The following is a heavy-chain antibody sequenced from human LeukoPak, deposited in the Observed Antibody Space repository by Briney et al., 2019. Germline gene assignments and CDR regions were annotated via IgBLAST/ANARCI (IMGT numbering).Heavy chain of an antibody. CDR3: ARACVPAAIEGAFDI. Sequence: GASVKVSCKASGYTFSSYDISWVRQGPGQGLEWMGGIIPIFGTANYAQKFQGRVTITADESTSTASMELSSLRSEDTAVYYCARACVPAAIEGAFDIWGQGTMVTVSS. CDR2: IIPIFGTA. CDR1: GYTFSSYD. J-gene: IGHJ3*02. D-gene: IGHD2-2*02. V-gene: IGHV1-69*13.